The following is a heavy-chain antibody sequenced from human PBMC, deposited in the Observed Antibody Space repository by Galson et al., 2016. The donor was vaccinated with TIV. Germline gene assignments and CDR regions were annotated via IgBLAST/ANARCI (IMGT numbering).Heavy chain of an antibody. J-gene: IGHJ4*02. CDR1: GYTFTNYA. CDR2: INAGNGNT. CDR3: ARPPDCGGDCYKYDS. Sequence: SVKVSCKAAGYTFTNYAMHWVRQAPGQRLEWMGWINAGNGNTKYSQKFQGRVTITRDTSANTAYMELSSLRSEDTAVYYCARPPDCGGDCYKYDSWGQGTLVTVSS. D-gene: IGHD2-21*01. V-gene: IGHV1-3*01.